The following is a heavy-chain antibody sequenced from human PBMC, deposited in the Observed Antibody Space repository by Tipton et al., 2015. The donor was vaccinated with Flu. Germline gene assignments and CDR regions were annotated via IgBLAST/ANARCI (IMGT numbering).Heavy chain of an antibody. CDR1: GYTFPSYG. CDR3: ARGEFPARTIDAFDI. Sequence: QSGAEVKKPGASVKVSCKASGYTFPSYGISWVRQAPGQGLEWMGGFSAYNGNGIYAQKFQGRVTMTTDTSTSSAYMERRSLRTDDTAVYYCARGEFPARTIDAFDIWGQGTMVTVSS. J-gene: IGHJ3*02. V-gene: IGHV1-18*01. CDR2: FSAYNGNG. D-gene: IGHD3-10*01.